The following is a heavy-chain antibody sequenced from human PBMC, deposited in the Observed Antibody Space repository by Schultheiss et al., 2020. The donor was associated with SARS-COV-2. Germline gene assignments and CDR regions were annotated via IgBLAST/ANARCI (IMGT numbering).Heavy chain of an antibody. V-gene: IGHV4-34*01. CDR1: GGSFSGYY. D-gene: IGHD4-17*01. J-gene: IGHJ4*02. CDR2: IYYSGST. CDR3: ASGGAVTTLMGDFDY. Sequence: SETLSLTCAVYGGSFSGYYWSWIRQPPGKGLEWIGYIYYSGSTYYNPSLKSRVTISVDTSKNQFSLKLSSVTAADTAVYYCASGGAVTTLMGDFDYWGQGTLVTVSS.